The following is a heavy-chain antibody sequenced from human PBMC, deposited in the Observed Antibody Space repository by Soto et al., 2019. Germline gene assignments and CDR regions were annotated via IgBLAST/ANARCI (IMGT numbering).Heavy chain of an antibody. J-gene: IGHJ4*02. CDR2: IKEDGSER. CDR1: GFIFRNYL. CDR3: AREKRANGYFDY. Sequence: EVQLVESGGGLVQPGESLRLSCAASGFIFRNYLMSWVRQAPGRGLEWVANIKEDGSERYYVDSVNGRFTISRDNAKNSLYLEMTRPRADDTAVYYCAREKRANGYFDYWGQGIRVTVSS. D-gene: IGHD6-25*01. V-gene: IGHV3-7*01.